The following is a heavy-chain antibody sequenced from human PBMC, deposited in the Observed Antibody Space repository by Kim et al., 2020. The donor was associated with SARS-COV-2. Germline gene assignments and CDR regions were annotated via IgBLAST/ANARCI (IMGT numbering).Heavy chain of an antibody. V-gene: IGHV3-23*01. Sequence: GGSLRLSCAASGFTFTSYTMSWVRQAPGAGLEWVSRLSDSGERTYYADSVKGRFTISRDNSKNTLYLQVSSLRAEDTAVYYCARGNYGQLDLCGQGTLVT. CDR2: LSDSGERT. CDR1: GFTFTSYT. D-gene: IGHD3-10*01. J-gene: IGHJ5*02. CDR3: ARGNYGQLDL.